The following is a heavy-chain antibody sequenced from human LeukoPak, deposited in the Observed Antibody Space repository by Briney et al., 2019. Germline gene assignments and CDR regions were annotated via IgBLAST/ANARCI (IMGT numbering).Heavy chain of an antibody. CDR1: GGSFSGYY. V-gene: IGHV4-34*01. D-gene: IGHD2-2*03. CDR2: INHSGST. J-gene: IGHJ5*02. CDR3: ARLAGGYCSSTSCYEDAPNWFDP. Sequence: PSETLSLTCAVYGGSFSGYYWSWIRQPPGKGLEWIGEINHSGSTNYNPSLKSRVTIPVDTSKNQLSLKLSSVTAADTAVYYCARLAGGYCSSTSCYEDAPNWFDPWGQGTLVTVSS.